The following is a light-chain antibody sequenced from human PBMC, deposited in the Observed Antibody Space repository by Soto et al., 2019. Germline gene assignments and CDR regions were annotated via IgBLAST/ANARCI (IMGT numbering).Light chain of an antibody. Sequence: EIVLTHSPATLSLSPWEAATLSCSASPSVTDSNLAGYQQRPGKAPRLLIYGEASRATGIPDRFSGSGSGTDFTLTVSRLEPEDFAVYYCQQHVMSVPITFGGGTKVDIK. CDR2: GEA. V-gene: IGKV3-20*01. CDR1: PSVTDSN. CDR3: QQHVMSVPIT. J-gene: IGKJ4*01.